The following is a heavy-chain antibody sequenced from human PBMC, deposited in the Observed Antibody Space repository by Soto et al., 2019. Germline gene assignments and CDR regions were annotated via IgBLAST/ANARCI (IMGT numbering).Heavy chain of an antibody. D-gene: IGHD6-13*01. J-gene: IGHJ1*01. CDR3: VKDESINWYSGHFRH. CDR1: GFTFTIHG. CDR2: PSHVRINK. Sequence: GGSLRLSCAASGFTFTIHGMYWVRQAPGKGLDWVALPSHVRINKESEDSVKGRFSVSRDNAKNTPFLQMNSLSAEDTAFYYCVKDESINWYSGHFRHWGQGTLVTVSS. V-gene: IGHV3-30*18.